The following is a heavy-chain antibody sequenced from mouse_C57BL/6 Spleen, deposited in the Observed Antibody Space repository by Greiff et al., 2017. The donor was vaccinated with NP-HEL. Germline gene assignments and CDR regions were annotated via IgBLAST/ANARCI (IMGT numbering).Heavy chain of an antibody. V-gene: IGHV6-6*01. CDR1: GFTFSDAW. Sequence: EVKVVESGGGLVQPGGSMKLSCAASGFTFSDAWMDWVRQSPEKGLEWVAEIRNKANNHATYYAESVKGRFTISRDDSKSSVYLQMNSLRAEDTGIYYCTRPWNSGYFDYWGQGTTLTVSS. CDR3: TRPWNSGYFDY. CDR2: IRNKANNHAT. J-gene: IGHJ2*01.